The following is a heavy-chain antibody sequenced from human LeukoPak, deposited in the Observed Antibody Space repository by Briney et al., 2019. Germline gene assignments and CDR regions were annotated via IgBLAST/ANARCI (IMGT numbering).Heavy chain of an antibody. CDR2: IKFDGSEP. CDR3: VKGRDGYNGD. J-gene: IGHJ4*02. Sequence: GGSLRLSCTASGLILSNYGMHWVRQAPGKGLEWVAFIKFDGSEPKYADSVKGRFTISRDNSKNTLYLQMNSLRADDTAVYYCVKGRDGYNGDWGQGTLVTVSS. CDR1: GLILSNYG. V-gene: IGHV3-30*02. D-gene: IGHD5-24*01.